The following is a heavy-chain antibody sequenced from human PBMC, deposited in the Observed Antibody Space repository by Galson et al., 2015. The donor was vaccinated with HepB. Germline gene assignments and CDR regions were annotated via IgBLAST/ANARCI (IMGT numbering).Heavy chain of an antibody. CDR2: ISWNTTYI. J-gene: IGHJ1*01. D-gene: IGHD6-13*01. Sequence: SLRISCAASGFTFDDYAMHWVRQAPGNGLEWVSVISWNTTYIAYADSVKGRVTISRDNAKNSLYLQLNSLRVEDTALYYCAKVAGSGSRYRNADYLHHWGQGTLVTVSS. V-gene: IGHV3-9*01. CDR3: AKVAGSGSRYRNADYLHH. CDR1: GFTFDDYA.